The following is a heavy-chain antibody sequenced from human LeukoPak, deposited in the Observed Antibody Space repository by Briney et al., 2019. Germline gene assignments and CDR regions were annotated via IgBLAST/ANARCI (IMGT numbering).Heavy chain of an antibody. CDR1: GFTFSSYW. Sequence: PGGSLRLCCAASGFTFSSYWMSWVRQAPGKGLEWVANIKQDGSEKYYVDSVKGRFTISRDNAKNSLYLQMNSLRAEDTAVYYCARREVAAAGFYYYYYMDVWGKGTTVTVSS. V-gene: IGHV3-7*01. J-gene: IGHJ6*03. D-gene: IGHD6-13*01. CDR3: ARREVAAAGFYYYYYMDV. CDR2: IKQDGSEK.